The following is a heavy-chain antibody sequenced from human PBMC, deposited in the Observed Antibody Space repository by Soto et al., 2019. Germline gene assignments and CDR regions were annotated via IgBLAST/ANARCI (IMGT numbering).Heavy chain of an antibody. CDR3: ARHAQEFYYYYYMDV. V-gene: IGHV5-51*01. J-gene: IGHJ6*03. CDR2: IYPGDSDT. CDR1: GYSFTSYW. Sequence: LGESLKVSCKGSGYSFTSYWIGWVRQMPGKGLEWMGIIYPGDSDTRYSPSFQGQVTISADKSISTAYLQWSSLKASDTAMYYCARHAQEFYYYYYMDVWGKGTTVTVSS.